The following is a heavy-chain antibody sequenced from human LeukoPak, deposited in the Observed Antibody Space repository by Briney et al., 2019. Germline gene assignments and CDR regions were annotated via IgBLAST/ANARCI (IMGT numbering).Heavy chain of an antibody. Sequence: SDTLSLTCSVSGGSISSSYYWSWIRQPAGKGLERIAYNYYTGSTNYNPSLKSRVTISVDTSKKQFSLQLNSVTAAYTAVYYCARVGGENSGYRHYVAFWRQGTVVTVSS. CDR1: GGSISSSYY. D-gene: IGHD5-18*01. J-gene: IGHJ4*02. CDR2: NYYTGST. CDR3: ARVGGENSGYRHYVAF. V-gene: IGHV4-59*12.